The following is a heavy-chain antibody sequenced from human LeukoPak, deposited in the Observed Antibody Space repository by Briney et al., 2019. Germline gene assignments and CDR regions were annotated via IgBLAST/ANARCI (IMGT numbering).Heavy chain of an antibody. V-gene: IGHV3-53*01. J-gene: IGHJ3*02. CDR3: ARGGDSSGSIRSAFDI. CDR1: GFTLSSNT. Sequence: GGSLRLSCAASGFTLSSNTMNWVRQAPGKGLEWVSVISSSGITYSADSVKGRFTISRDNSKNMVCLQMNSLRAEGTAVYYCARGGDSSGSIRSAFDIWGQGTMVTVSS. CDR2: ISSSGIT. D-gene: IGHD3-22*01.